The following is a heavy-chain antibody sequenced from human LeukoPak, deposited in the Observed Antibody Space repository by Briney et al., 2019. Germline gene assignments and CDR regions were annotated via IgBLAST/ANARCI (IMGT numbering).Heavy chain of an antibody. V-gene: IGHV3-30-3*01. J-gene: IGHJ4*02. CDR1: GFTFSSYA. CDR2: ISYDGSNK. D-gene: IGHD3-22*01. Sequence: GGSLRLSCAASGFTFSSYAMHWVRQAPGKGLEWVAVISYDGSNKYYADSVKGRFTISRDNSKNTLYLQMNSLRAEDTAVYYCARAHLPHYYDSSGWYYFDYWGQGTLVTVSS. CDR3: ARAHLPHYYDSSGWYYFDY.